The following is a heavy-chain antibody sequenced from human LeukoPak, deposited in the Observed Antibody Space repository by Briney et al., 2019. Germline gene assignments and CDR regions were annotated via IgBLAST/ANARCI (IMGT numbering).Heavy chain of an antibody. CDR1: GGSISSSRYY. CDR3: ASTDYGDYERFDY. J-gene: IGHJ4*02. CDR2: IYYSGST. D-gene: IGHD4-17*01. V-gene: IGHV4-39*01. Sequence: SETLSLTCTVSGGSISSSRYYWGWIRQPPGKGLEWIGSIYYSGSTYYNPSLKSRVTISVDTSKNQFSLKLSSVTAADTAVYYCASTDYGDYERFDYWGQGTLVTVSS.